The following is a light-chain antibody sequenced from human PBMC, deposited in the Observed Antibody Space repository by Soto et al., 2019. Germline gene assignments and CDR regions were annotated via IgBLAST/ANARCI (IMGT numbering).Light chain of an antibody. V-gene: IGKV3-20*01. CDR2: RAS. Sequence: EIVLTQSPGTLSLSPGERATLSCRASQSVSSDYLAWYQQKPGQTPKVLIYRASRRATGIPDRFSGSGSGTDFTLTISRLEPEDFAVYYCQQYGRSPLTFGGGTKVEIK. CDR1: QSVSSDY. CDR3: QQYGRSPLT. J-gene: IGKJ4*01.